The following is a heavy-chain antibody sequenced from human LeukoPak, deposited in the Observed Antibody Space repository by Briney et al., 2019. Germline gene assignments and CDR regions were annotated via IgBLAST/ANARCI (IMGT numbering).Heavy chain of an antibody. D-gene: IGHD6-19*01. Sequence: PSETLSLTCTVSGGSISSSSYYWGWIRQPPGKGLEWIGSMYYSGSTYYNPSLKSRVTISVDTSKNQFSLQLSSGTAADTAVYYCARHQAGQDWFDPWGQGTLVTVSS. CDR2: MYYSGST. CDR3: ARHQAGQDWFDP. V-gene: IGHV4-39*01. J-gene: IGHJ5*02. CDR1: GGSISSSSYY.